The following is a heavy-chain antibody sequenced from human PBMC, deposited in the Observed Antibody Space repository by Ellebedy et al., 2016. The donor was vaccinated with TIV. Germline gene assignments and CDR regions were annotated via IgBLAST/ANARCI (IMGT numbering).Heavy chain of an antibody. J-gene: IGHJ4*02. CDR1: GGSFTPYY. V-gene: IGHV4-34*01. D-gene: IGHD2-21*01. Sequence: GSLRLSXAVYGGSFTPYYWSWIRQPPGKGLEWVGEVNHSGRTNYNPSLKSRVTIPVETSKNQFSLKLKSVTAADAAVYYCARGIVALQPLKYFDSWGQGTLVTVSS. CDR3: ARGIVALQPLKYFDS. CDR2: VNHSGRT.